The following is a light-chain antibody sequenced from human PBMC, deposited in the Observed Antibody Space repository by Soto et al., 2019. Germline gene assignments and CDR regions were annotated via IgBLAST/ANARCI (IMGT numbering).Light chain of an antibody. V-gene: IGLV2-14*01. J-gene: IGLJ1*01. Sequence: QSALTQPASVSGSPGQSITISCTGTSSDVGGYNYVSWYQQHPGKAPKLMIYEVSNRPSGVSNRFSGSKAGNTASLTISGLQAEDEADYYCGSYTSSSTYVFGTGIKLTVL. CDR1: SSDVGGYNY. CDR3: GSYTSSSTYV. CDR2: EVS.